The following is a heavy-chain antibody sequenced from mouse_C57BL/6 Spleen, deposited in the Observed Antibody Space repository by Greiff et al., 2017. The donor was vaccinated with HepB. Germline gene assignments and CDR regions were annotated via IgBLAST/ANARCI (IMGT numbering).Heavy chain of an antibody. D-gene: IGHD3-1*01. V-gene: IGHV5-15*01. CDR2: ISNLAYSI. CDR3: ARQGGRGAMDY. CDR1: GFTFSDYG. J-gene: IGHJ2*01. Sequence: DVKLVESGGGLVQPGGSLKLSCAASGFTFSDYGMAWVRQAPRKGPEWVAFISNLAYSIYYADTVTGRFTISRENAKNTLYLEMSSLRSEDTAMYYCARQGGRGAMDYWGQGTTLTVSS.